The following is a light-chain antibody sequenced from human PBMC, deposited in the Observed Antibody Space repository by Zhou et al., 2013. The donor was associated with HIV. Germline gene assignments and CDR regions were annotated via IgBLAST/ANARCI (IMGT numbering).Light chain of an antibody. Sequence: EIVLTQSPATLTLSPGERVTLSCRASQSVNNYLAWYQQKPGQAPRLLVYGASTRATGIPDRFTGSGSGTDFTLTFTTLGPEDFAVYYCQQYANSPQTFGQGTKVEIK. J-gene: IGKJ2*01. V-gene: IGKV3-20*01. CDR3: QQYANSPQT. CDR2: GAS. CDR1: QSVNNY.